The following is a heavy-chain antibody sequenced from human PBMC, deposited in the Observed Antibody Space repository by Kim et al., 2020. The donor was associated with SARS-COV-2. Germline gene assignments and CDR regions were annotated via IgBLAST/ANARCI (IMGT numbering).Heavy chain of an antibody. Sequence: SETLSLTCTVSGGSISSSSYYWGWIRQPPGKGLEWIGSIYYSRSTYYNPSLKSRVTISVDTSKNQFSLKLSSVTAADTAVYYCARDTPPHIVATTLYYYGMDVWGQGTTVTVSS. V-gene: IGHV4-39*07. CDR3: ARDTPPHIVATTLYYYGMDV. D-gene: IGHD5-12*01. CDR1: GGSISSSSYY. CDR2: IYYSRST. J-gene: IGHJ6*02.